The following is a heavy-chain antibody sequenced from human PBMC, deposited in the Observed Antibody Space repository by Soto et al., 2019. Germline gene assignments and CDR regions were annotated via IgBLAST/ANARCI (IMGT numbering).Heavy chain of an antibody. CDR3: ARQLTTVTTSFYY. CDR1: GGSISSYY. D-gene: IGHD4-17*01. Sequence: SETLSLTCTVSGGSISSYYWSWIRQPPGKGLEWIGYIYYSGSTNYNPSLKSQVTISVDTSKNQFSLKLSSVTAADTAVYYCARQLTTVTTSFYYWGQGTLVTVSS. CDR2: IYYSGST. V-gene: IGHV4-59*01. J-gene: IGHJ4*02.